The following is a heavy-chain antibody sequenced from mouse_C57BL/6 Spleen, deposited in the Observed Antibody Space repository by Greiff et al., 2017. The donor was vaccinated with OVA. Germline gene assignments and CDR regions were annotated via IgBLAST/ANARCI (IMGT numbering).Heavy chain of an antibody. V-gene: IGHV1-81*01. J-gene: IGHJ4*01. CDR2: IYPRSGNT. D-gene: IGHD2-4*01. CDR3: ARGGGYDYDGDAMDY. Sequence: QVQLQQSVAALARPGASVKLSCKASGSPFPSSGLCWVKQRPGHVLAWIGEIYPRSGNTYYNEKFKGKATLTADKSSSTAHMELRSLTSEDSAVYFGARGGGYDYDGDAMDYWGQGTSVTVSS. CDR1: GSPFPSSG.